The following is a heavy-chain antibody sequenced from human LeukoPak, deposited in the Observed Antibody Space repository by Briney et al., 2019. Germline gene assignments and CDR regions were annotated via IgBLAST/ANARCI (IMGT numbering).Heavy chain of an antibody. J-gene: IGHJ4*02. D-gene: IGHD6-13*01. V-gene: IGHV3-11*01. CDR3: ARHHSSSWYAPADY. CDR2: ISNSDNTI. Sequence: GGSLRLSCAASGFTFSDYYMSWIRQAPGKGLEWVSYISNSDNTIYYADSVEGRFTISRDNAKNSLYLQMDSLRAEDTAVYYCARHHSSSWYAPADYWGQGILVTVST. CDR1: GFTFSDYY.